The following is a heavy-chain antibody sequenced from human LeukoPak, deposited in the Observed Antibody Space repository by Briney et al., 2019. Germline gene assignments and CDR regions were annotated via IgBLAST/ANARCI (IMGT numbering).Heavy chain of an antibody. Sequence: GGSLRLSCAASGFTFSSYSMNWVRQAPGKGLEWVSSISSSSSYIYYADSVKGRFTISRDNAKNSLYLQMNSLRAEDTAVYYCARDGGANYSGSGPPDHWGQGTLVTVSS. D-gene: IGHD3-10*01. CDR2: ISSSSSYI. CDR3: ARDGGANYSGSGPPDH. CDR1: GFTFSSYS. V-gene: IGHV3-21*01. J-gene: IGHJ4*02.